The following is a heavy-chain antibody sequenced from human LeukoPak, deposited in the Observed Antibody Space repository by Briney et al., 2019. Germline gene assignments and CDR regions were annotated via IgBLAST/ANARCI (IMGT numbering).Heavy chain of an antibody. CDR2: ISSSGSGGNT. Sequence: PGGSLRLSCAASGVTLSSYAMSWARQAPGKGLEWVSGISSSGSGGNTYYADSVKGRFTISRDNSKNTLYLQMNSLRAEDTAVYYCAKAPTSIGTYDILTGYFYWGQGTLVTVSS. CDR1: GVTLSSYA. J-gene: IGHJ4*02. V-gene: IGHV3-23*01. D-gene: IGHD3-9*01. CDR3: AKAPTSIGTYDILTGYFY.